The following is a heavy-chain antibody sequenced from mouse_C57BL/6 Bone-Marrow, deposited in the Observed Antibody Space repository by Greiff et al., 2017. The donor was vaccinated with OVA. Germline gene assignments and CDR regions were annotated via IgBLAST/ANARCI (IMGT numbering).Heavy chain of an antibody. J-gene: IGHJ1*03. Sequence: EVQGVESGPGLAKPSQTLSLTCSVTGYSITSDYWNWIRKFPGNKLEYMGYISYSGSTYYNPSLKSRISITRDTSKNQYYLQLNSVTTEDTATYYCARYGYYYGSSPYWYFDVWGTGTTGTVSS. D-gene: IGHD1-1*01. CDR2: ISYSGST. CDR1: GYSITSDY. V-gene: IGHV3-8*01. CDR3: ARYGYYYGSSPYWYFDV.